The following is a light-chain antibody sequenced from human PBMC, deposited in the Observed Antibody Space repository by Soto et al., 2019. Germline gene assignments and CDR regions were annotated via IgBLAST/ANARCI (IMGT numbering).Light chain of an antibody. CDR3: SAWDGRLYGLV. J-gene: IGLJ2*01. CDR2: SSN. V-gene: IGLV1-44*01. Sequence: QSVLTQAPSASGTPGQRVTFSCSGASSNLGTNPVSWYKQKLPGTAPRLLIYSSNRRPSGVPDRFSGSKSGTSASLAMSGLQSVDGALYYCSAWDGRLYGLVFGGG. CDR1: SSNLGTNP.